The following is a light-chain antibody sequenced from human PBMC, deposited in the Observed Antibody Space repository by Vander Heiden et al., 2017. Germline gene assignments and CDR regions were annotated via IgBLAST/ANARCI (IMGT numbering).Light chain of an antibody. V-gene: IGKV4-1*01. CDR2: WAS. J-gene: IGKJ1*01. CDR1: QSVLYSSNNKNY. CDR3: QQDDSISTWT. Sequence: DIVMTQSPDSLAVSLGERATINCKSSQSVLYSSNNKNYLAWYQQKPGQPPKLLIYWASTRESGVPDRFSGSGYGTDFTLTISSLQAEDVAVYYCQQDDSISTWTFGQGTKVEIK.